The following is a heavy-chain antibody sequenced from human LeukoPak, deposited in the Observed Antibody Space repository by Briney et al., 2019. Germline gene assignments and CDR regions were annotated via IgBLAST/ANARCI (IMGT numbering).Heavy chain of an antibody. CDR3: ARDSDSSGYLSY. D-gene: IGHD3-22*01. Sequence: GGSLRLSCAASGFTFSSYEMNWVRQAPGKGLEWVAVISYDGSNKYYADSVKGRFTISRDNSKNTLYLQMNSLRAEDTAVYYCARDSDSSGYLSYWGQGTLVTVSS. V-gene: IGHV3-30*04. CDR2: ISYDGSNK. CDR1: GFTFSSYE. J-gene: IGHJ4*02.